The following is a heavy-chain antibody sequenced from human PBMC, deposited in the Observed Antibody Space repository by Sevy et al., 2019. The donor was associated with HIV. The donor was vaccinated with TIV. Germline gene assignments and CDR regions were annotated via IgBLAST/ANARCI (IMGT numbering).Heavy chain of an antibody. V-gene: IGHV1-8*01. D-gene: IGHD3-10*01. CDR2: MNPNSGNT. CDR1: GYTFTSYD. CDR3: ARGFGKFGSGSYYKGY. Sequence: ASVKVSCNASGYTFTSYDINWVRQATGQGLEWMGWMNPNSGNTGYAQKFQGRVTMTRNTSISTAYMELSSLRSEDTAVYYCARGFGKFGSGSYYKGYWGQGTLVTVSS. J-gene: IGHJ4*02.